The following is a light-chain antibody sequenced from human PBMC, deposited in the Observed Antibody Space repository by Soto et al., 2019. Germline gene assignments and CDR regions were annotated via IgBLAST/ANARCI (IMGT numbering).Light chain of an antibody. J-gene: IGKJ1*01. V-gene: IGKV3-20*01. CDR1: QTINSNY. CDR2: GAS. CDR3: QQYDSSPRT. Sequence: EIVLTQSPGTLSLSPGERATLSCRASQTINSNYLAWYQQKPGQSPRVLMYGASSRAPGIPDRFSGSASETAFTLTISRLEPEDFAVYYCQQYDSSPRTFGQGTKVEIK.